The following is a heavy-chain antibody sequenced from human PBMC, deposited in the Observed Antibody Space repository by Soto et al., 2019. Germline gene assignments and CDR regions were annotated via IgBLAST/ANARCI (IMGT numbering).Heavy chain of an antibody. CDR1: GGSISSGGYC. J-gene: IGHJ5*02. CDR3: ASTLGGWFDP. Sequence: SETLSLTCAVSGGSISSGGYCWSWIRQPPGKGLEWIGYIYDSGSTNYNPSLKSRVTISVDTSKNQFSLKLSSVTAADTAVYYCASTLGGWFDPWGQGTLVTVSS. V-gene: IGHV4-30-2*01. CDR2: IYDSGST.